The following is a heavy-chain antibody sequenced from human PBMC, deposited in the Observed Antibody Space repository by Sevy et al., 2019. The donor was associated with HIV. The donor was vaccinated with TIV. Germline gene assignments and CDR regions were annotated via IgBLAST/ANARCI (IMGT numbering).Heavy chain of an antibody. CDR3: ARVENYGSGSYYTYYFDY. Sequence: SETLSLTCTVSGGSISSGGYYWSWIRQHPGKGLEWIGHIYYSGSTYYNPSLKSRVTISVDTSKNQFSLKLSSVTAADTAVYYCARVENYGSGSYYTYYFDYWGQGTLVTVSS. V-gene: IGHV4-31*03. D-gene: IGHD3-10*01. CDR1: GGSISSGGYY. J-gene: IGHJ4*02. CDR2: IYYSGST.